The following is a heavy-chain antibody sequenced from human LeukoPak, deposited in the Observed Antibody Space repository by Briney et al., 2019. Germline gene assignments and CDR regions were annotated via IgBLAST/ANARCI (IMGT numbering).Heavy chain of an antibody. V-gene: IGHV3-53*01. Sequence: QAGGSLRLSCAASGCTVSSNYMSWVRQAPGKGLEWVSVIYSGGTTNHADSVKGRFTVSRDNSKNTLYLQMNSLRAEDTAVYFCARGSSRAFDYWGQGTLVTVSS. CDR2: IYSGGTT. J-gene: IGHJ4*02. D-gene: IGHD2-2*01. CDR3: ARGSSRAFDY. CDR1: GCTVSSNY.